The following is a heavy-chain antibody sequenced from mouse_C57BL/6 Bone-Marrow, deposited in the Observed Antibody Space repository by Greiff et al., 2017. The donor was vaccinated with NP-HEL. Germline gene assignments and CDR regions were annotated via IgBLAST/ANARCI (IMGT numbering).Heavy chain of an antibody. CDR2: IYPGDGDT. J-gene: IGHJ2*01. V-gene: IGHV1-82*01. CDR1: GYAFSSSW. CDR3: ATPYSPYYFDY. Sequence: VQLQQSGPELVKPGASVKISCKASGYAFSSSWMNWVKQRPGKGLEWIGRIYPGDGDTNYNGKFKGQATLTADKSSSTAYMQLRSLTSEDSAVYFCATPYSPYYFDYWGQGTTLTVSS. D-gene: IGHD2-10*01.